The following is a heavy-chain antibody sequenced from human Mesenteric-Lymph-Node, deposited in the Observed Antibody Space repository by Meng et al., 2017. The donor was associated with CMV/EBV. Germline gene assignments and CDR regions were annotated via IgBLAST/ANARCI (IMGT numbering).Heavy chain of an antibody. CDR3: ARSLNYGMDV. V-gene: IGHV1-2*02. CDR2: INPNSGGT. CDR1: GYTFTGYY. J-gene: IGHJ6*02. D-gene: IGHD5/OR15-5a*01. Sequence: ASVKVSCKASGYTFTGYYMHWVRQAPGQGLEWMGSINPNSGGTNYAQNFQGRVTLTRDASINTADMELTRLRSDDTALYYCARSLNYGMDVWGQGTTVTVSS.